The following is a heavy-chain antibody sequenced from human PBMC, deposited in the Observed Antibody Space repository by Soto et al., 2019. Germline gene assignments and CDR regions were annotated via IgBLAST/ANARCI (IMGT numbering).Heavy chain of an antibody. CDR1: GYTFTSYS. D-gene: IGHD2-15*01. J-gene: IGHJ4*02. Sequence: GASMKVSCKASGYTFTSYSMHWVRQAPGQRLEWKGWINAGNGNTKYSQKFQGRVTITRDTSASTAYMELSSLRSEDTAVYYCARDLGGWPDYWGQGTLVTVSS. CDR2: INAGNGNT. V-gene: IGHV1-3*01. CDR3: ARDLGGWPDY.